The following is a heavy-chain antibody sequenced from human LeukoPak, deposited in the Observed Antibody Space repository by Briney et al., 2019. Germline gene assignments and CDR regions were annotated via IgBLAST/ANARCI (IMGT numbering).Heavy chain of an antibody. CDR2: IIPIFGTA. Sequence: ASVKVSCKASGGTFSSYAISWVRQAPGQGLEWMGGIIPIFGTANYAQKFQDRVTITADKSTSTAYMELSSLRSEDTAVYYCARDVGGYPVNWFDPWGQGTLVTVSS. CDR3: ARDVGGYPVNWFDP. J-gene: IGHJ5*02. CDR1: GGTFSSYA. D-gene: IGHD5-12*01. V-gene: IGHV1-69*06.